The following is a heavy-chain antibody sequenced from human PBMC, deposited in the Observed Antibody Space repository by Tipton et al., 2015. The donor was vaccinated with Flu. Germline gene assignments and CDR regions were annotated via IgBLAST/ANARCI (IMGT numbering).Heavy chain of an antibody. CDR1: GGSISTYY. V-gene: IGHV4-59*12. J-gene: IGHJ4*02. CDR3: ARDLGSSGSFDY. Sequence: LRLSCTVSGGSISTYYWSWIRQPPGKGLEWIGFINYNGGTDYNPSLKSRVTISVDTSKNQFSLKLSSVTAADTAVYYCARDLGSSGSFDYWGQGTLVTVSS. D-gene: IGHD6-13*01. CDR2: INYNGGT.